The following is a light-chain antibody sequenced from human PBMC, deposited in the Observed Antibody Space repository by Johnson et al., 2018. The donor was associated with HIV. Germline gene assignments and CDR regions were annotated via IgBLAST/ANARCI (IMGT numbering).Light chain of an antibody. J-gene: IGLJ1*01. Sequence: QSVLSQPPSVSAAPGQKVTISCSGSSSNIGDNYVSWYQQLPGTAPKLLIYDNNKRPSGIPDRFSGSKSCTSATLGIPRLLPGDEAEYYCGTWVSSLYAYVFGTGTKVTAL. CDR1: SSNIGDNY. V-gene: IGLV1-51*01. CDR2: DNN. CDR3: GTWVSSLYAYV.